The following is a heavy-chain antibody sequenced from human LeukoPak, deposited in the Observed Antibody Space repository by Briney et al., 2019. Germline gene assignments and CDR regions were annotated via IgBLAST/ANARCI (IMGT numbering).Heavy chain of an antibody. CDR1: GFTFSSYW. CDR2: IKQDGSEK. CDR3: ARAEGYFAWLGAFDI. J-gene: IGHJ3*02. D-gene: IGHD3-9*01. V-gene: IGHV3-7*01. Sequence: GGSLRLSCAASGFTFSSYWMSWVRQAPGKGLEWVANIKQDGSEKYYVDSVKGRFTISRDNAKNSLYLQMNSLRAEDTAVYYCARAEGYFAWLGAFDIWGQGTMVTVSS.